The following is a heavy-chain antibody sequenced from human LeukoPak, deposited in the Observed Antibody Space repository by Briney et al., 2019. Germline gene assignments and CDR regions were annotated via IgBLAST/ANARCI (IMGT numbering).Heavy chain of an antibody. CDR1: GASIRSYY. D-gene: IGHD6-13*01. Sequence: SETLSLTCTVSGASIRSYYWNWIRQTAGEGLEWIGRIYNNRSPDYNPSLKSRVTISVDTSKNQLSLKMTSVTVADTALYYCVRESVFGSSYYFDYWGHGILVTVSS. J-gene: IGHJ4*01. CDR3: VRESVFGSSYYFDY. CDR2: IYNNRSP. V-gene: IGHV4-4*07.